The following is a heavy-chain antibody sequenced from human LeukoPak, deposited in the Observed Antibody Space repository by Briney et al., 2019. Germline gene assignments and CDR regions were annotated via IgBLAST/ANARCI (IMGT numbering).Heavy chain of an antibody. J-gene: IGHJ6*03. CDR2: ISSSGSTI. CDR1: GFTFSDSY. D-gene: IGHD5-18*01. CDR3: ARDRAYSYGDQSAYYYYMDV. Sequence: GGSLRLSCAASGFTFSDSYMGWIRQSPGKGLEWVSYISSSGSTIYYADSVKGRFTISRDNAKNSLYLQMNSLRAEDTAVYYCARDRAYSYGDQSAYYYYMDVWGKGTTVTISS. V-gene: IGHV3-11*04.